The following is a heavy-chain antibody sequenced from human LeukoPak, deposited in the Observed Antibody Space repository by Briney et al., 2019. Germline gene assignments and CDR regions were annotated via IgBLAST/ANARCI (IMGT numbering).Heavy chain of an antibody. CDR3: ARGGSRWYYYYMDV. Sequence: SETLSLTCTVSGGSISSYYWSWIRQPPGKGLEWIGYIYYNGSTNYNPSLKSRVTISVDTSKNQFSLKLSSVTAADTAMYYCARGGSRWYYYYMDVWGKGTTVTVSS. CDR1: GGSISSYY. CDR2: IYYNGST. V-gene: IGHV4-59*01. J-gene: IGHJ6*03. D-gene: IGHD6-25*01.